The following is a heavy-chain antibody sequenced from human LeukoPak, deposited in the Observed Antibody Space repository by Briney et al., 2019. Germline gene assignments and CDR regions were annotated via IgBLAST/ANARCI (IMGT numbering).Heavy chain of an antibody. CDR3: TRSGYRHQYHFDS. CDR1: GFSVRTTY. CDR2: LYTGGGT. D-gene: IGHD3-22*01. V-gene: IGHV3-53*01. Sequence: GGSLRLSCAASGFSVRTTYMSWVRQAPGKGLEWVSVLYTGGGTDHADSVKGGFTISRDNSKNALSLQMNSLRGEDTAIYSCTRSGYRHQYHFDSWGQGTLVIVSS. J-gene: IGHJ4*02.